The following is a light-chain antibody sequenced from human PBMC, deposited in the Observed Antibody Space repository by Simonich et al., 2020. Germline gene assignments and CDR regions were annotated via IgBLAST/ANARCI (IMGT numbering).Light chain of an antibody. J-gene: IGKJ1*01. CDR3: QQYYSTPWT. Sequence: DIVMTQSPDSLAVSLGERATINCKSSQSVFYSSNNKNYLAWYQQKPGQPPKLLIYWASTRESGAPDRFGGSGSGKDFTLTISSLQAEDVAVYYCQQYYSTPWTFGQGTKVEIK. CDR1: QSVFYSSNNKNY. CDR2: WAS. V-gene: IGKV4-1*01.